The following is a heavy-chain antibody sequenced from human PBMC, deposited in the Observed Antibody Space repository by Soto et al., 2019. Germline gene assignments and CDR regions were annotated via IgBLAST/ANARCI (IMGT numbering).Heavy chain of an antibody. Sequence: SETLSLTCNVSGGSVSSSYWGWIRQPPGKGLEWIAYVYHTGSNDYNPSLRSRVALSVDTSKNQFSLNLRSVTAADTAVDYCAIVHPGYCSGSVGYAKIGRYYGMDVWGQGTTVTVSS. D-gene: IGHD2-15*01. V-gene: IGHV4-59*02. CDR3: AIVHPGYCSGSVGYAKIGRYYGMDV. CDR1: GGSVSSSY. CDR2: VYHTGSN. J-gene: IGHJ6*02.